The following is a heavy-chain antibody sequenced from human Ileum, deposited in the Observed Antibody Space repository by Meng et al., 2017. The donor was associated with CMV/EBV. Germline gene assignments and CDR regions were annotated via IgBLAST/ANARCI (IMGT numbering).Heavy chain of an antibody. CDR2: IRYDGVAT. Sequence: GESLKISCAASGFTFSSYGIHWVRQAPGKGLEWVAFIRYDGVATYYADFVRGRSIISKDNSNNTVYLQMNSLRAEDTAVYYCAKGRRALYGYFDMDVWGQGTTVTVSS. CDR3: AKGRRALYGYFDMDV. V-gene: IGHV3-30*02. J-gene: IGHJ6*02. CDR1: GFTFSSYG. D-gene: IGHD3-10*01.